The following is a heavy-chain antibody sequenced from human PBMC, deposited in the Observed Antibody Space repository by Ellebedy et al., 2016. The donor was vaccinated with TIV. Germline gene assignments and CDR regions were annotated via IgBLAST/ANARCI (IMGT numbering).Heavy chain of an antibody. D-gene: IGHD3-22*01. V-gene: IGHV3-23*01. CDR1: GFTFSSYA. CDR3: VTKYFYDTSGQFDY. CDR2: VSESGTGT. Sequence: GESLKISCAASGFTFSSYAMSWVRQGPGKGLEWVSTVSESGTGTYYADSVKGRFNISRDNSKNTLSLQMNSLRAEDTAVYYCVTKYFYDTSGQFDYWGQGTLVTVSS. J-gene: IGHJ4*02.